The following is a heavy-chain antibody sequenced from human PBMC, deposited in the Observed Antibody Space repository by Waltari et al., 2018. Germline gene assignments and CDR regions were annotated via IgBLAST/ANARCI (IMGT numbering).Heavy chain of an antibody. CDR3: ARTVRYARFREKVADP. Sequence: LTCAVSGGSISSSNWWSWVRQPPGKGLEWIGEIYHSGSTNYNPSLKSRVTISVDKSKNQFSLKLSSVTAADTAVYYCARTVRYARFREKVADPWGQGTLVTVSS. J-gene: IGHJ5*02. CDR1: GGSISSSNW. D-gene: IGHD3-10*01. CDR2: IYHSGST. V-gene: IGHV4-4*02.